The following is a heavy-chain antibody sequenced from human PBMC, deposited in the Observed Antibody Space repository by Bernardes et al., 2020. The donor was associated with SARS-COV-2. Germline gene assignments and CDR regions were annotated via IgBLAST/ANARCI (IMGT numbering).Heavy chain of an antibody. V-gene: IGHV1-18*04. CDR2: ISAYNGNT. CDR3: ARVDNMDYIYYYYYGMDV. J-gene: IGHJ6*02. D-gene: IGHD4-4*01. CDR1: GYTFTSYG. Sequence: ASVKVSCKASGYTFTSYGISWVRQAPGQGLEWMGWISAYNGNTNYAQKLQGRVTMTTDTSTSTAYMELRSLRSDDTAVYYCARVDNMDYIYYYYYGMDVWGQGTTVTVSS.